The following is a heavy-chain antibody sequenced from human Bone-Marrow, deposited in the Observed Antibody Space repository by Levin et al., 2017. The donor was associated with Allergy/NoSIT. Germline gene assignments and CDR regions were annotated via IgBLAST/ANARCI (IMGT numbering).Heavy chain of an antibody. Sequence: LSLTCAASGFTFDDYAMHWVRQAPGKGLEWVSGISWNSGSIGYADSVKGRFTISRDNAKNSLYLQMNSLRAEDTALYYCAKDGYDFWSGPAGGGMDVWGQGTTVTVSS. V-gene: IGHV3-9*01. CDR1: GFTFDDYA. CDR2: ISWNSGSI. D-gene: IGHD3-3*01. CDR3: AKDGYDFWSGPAGGGMDV. J-gene: IGHJ6*02.